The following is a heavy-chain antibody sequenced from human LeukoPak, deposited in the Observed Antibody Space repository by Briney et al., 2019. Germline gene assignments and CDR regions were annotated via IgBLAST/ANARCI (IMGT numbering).Heavy chain of an antibody. Sequence: SETLSLTCAVYGGPFSGYYWSWIRQPPGKGLEWIGEINHSGSTNYNPSLKSRVTISVDTSKNQFSLKLSSVTAADTAVYYCARGLSSYYDFWSGYPNWFDPWGQGTLVTVSS. J-gene: IGHJ5*02. CDR3: ARGLSSYYDFWSGYPNWFDP. CDR2: INHSGST. V-gene: IGHV4-34*01. D-gene: IGHD3-3*01. CDR1: GGPFSGYY.